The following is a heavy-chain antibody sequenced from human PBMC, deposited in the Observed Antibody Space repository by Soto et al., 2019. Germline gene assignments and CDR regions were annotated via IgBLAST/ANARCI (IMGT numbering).Heavy chain of an antibody. V-gene: IGHV1-69*02. Sequence: GASVKVSCKASGGTFSSYTISWVRQAPGQGLEWMGRIIPILGIANYAQKFQGRVTITADKSTSTAYMELSSLRSEDTAVYYCARSREREKRGQWLVRGRSKDASDIWGQGTMVTVSS. CDR3: ARSREREKRGQWLVRGRSKDASDI. CDR2: IIPILGIA. D-gene: IGHD6-19*01. J-gene: IGHJ3*02. CDR1: GGTFSSYT.